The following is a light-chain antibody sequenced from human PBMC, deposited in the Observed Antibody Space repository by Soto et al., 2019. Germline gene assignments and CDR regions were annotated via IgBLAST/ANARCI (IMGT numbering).Light chain of an antibody. CDR3: QQYGSSPVS. CDR1: QSVSSSY. Sequence: EIVLTQSPGTLSLSPGERATLSCRASQSVSSSYLAWYQQKPGQAPRLLIYGASSRATGIPDRFSGSGSGTDFTLTISRLEREDFAVYYCQQYGSSPVSFGHGTKLEI. J-gene: IGKJ2*01. V-gene: IGKV3-20*01. CDR2: GAS.